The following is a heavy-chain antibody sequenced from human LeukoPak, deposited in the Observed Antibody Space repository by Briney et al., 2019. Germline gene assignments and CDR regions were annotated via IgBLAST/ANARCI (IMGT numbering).Heavy chain of an antibody. Sequence: KPSETLSLTCAVYGGSFSGYYWSWIRQPPGKGLEWIGEINHSGSTNYNPSLMSRVTISVDTSKNQFSLKLSSVTAADTAVYYCARGRPPPGRFLPRYYYYGMDVWGQGTTVTVSS. D-gene: IGHD3-3*01. J-gene: IGHJ6*02. V-gene: IGHV4-34*01. CDR1: GGSFSGYY. CDR2: INHSGST. CDR3: ARGRPPPGRFLPRYYYYGMDV.